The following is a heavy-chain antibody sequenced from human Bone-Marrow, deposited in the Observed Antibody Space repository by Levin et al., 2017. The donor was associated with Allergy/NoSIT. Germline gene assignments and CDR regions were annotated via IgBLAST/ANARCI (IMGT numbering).Heavy chain of an antibody. D-gene: IGHD6-19*01. CDR3: AKAFVPYNSGWPNWFDP. V-gene: IGHV3-23*01. J-gene: IGHJ5*02. Sequence: QAGGSLRLSCAASGFTFSSYVMTWVRQTPGKGLEWVSSITNSGGRTYYADSVKGRFTISRDNSKNTLYLQVNSLRDEDTAVYYCAKAFVPYNSGWPNWFDPWGQGTLVTVSS. CDR2: ITNSGGRT. CDR1: GFTFSSYV.